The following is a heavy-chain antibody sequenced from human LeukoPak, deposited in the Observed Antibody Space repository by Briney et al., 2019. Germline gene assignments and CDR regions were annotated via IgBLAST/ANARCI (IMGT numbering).Heavy chain of an antibody. CDR1: GFTFSSYA. V-gene: IGHV3-23*01. D-gene: IGHD3-10*01. J-gene: IGHJ4*02. CDR2: ISSSGGNT. CDR3: AKSVSYNVHYFDY. Sequence: GGSLRLSCAASGFTFSSYAMSWVRQAPGKGLEWISTISSSGGNTYYTNSVKGRFTISRDNSKNTLYLLMNSLRPEDTAVYYCAKSVSYNVHYFDYWGQGTLVTVSS.